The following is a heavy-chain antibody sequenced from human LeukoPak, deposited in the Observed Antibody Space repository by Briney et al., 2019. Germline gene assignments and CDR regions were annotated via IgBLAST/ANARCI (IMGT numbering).Heavy chain of an antibody. V-gene: IGHV1-2*02. D-gene: IGHD5-24*01. Sequence: ASVKVSCKASGYIFTAYYMHWVRQAPGQGLEWMGWIDPNSGDPNSAQRFQGRVTMTRDTSISTAYMELSRLRSDDTAVYSCARRDGYDAFDIWGQGTMVIVSS. J-gene: IGHJ3*02. CDR2: IDPNSGDP. CDR1: GYIFTAYY. CDR3: ARRDGYDAFDI.